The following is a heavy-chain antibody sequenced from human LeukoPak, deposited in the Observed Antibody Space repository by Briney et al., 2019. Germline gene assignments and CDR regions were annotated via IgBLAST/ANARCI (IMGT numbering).Heavy chain of an antibody. V-gene: IGHV3-23*01. J-gene: IGHJ6*03. CDR1: GFTFSSYG. CDR2: ISGSGGST. Sequence: PGGSLRLSCAASGFTFSSYGMSWVRQAPGKGLEWVSAISGSGGSTHYADSVKGRFTISRDNSKNTLYLQMNSLRAEDTAVYYCARGLIAVAGTLYYYYMDVWGKGTTVTISS. CDR3: ARGLIAVAGTLYYYYMDV. D-gene: IGHD6-19*01.